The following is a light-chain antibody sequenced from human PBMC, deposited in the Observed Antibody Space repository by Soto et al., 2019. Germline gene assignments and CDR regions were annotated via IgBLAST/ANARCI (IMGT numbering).Light chain of an antibody. CDR2: GAS. CDR3: QQYNKWPPWT. J-gene: IGKJ1*01. Sequence: DIVMTQSPATLSVSPGERATLSCRASQSVSSKLAWYQQKPGQAPRLLIYGASTRATGIPARFSDSGSGTDFTLTISSLQSEDFALYYCQQYNKWPPWTFGQGTKVEIK. CDR1: QSVSSK. V-gene: IGKV3-15*01.